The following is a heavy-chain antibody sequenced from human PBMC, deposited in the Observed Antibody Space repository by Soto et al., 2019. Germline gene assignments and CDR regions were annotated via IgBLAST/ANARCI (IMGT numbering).Heavy chain of an antibody. CDR3: ASVYYYDSSGYYGMDV. D-gene: IGHD3-22*01. CDR1: GGTFSSYT. J-gene: IGHJ6*02. CDR2: IIPILGIA. V-gene: IGHV1-69*02. Sequence: SVKVSCKASGGTFSSYTISWVRQAPGQGLEWMGRIIPILGIANYAQKFQGRVTITADKSTSTAYMELSSLRSEDTAVYYCASVYYYDSSGYYGMDVWGQGTTVTVSS.